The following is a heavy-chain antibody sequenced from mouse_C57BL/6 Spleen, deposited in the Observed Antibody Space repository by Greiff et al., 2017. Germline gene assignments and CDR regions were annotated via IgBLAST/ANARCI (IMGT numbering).Heavy chain of an antibody. CDR2: LTPNNGGT. D-gene: IGHD1-1*01. CDR1: GYTFTDYN. V-gene: IGHV1-18*01. Sequence: VQLQQSGPELVKPGASVKIPCQASGYTFTDYNMDWVKQSHGKSLEWIGDLTPNNGGTIYNQKFKGKATFTVDTSSSKAFLELRSLTSEDTAVYYCARVYYGSSYCDYWGQGTTLTVSS. J-gene: IGHJ2*01. CDR3: ARVYYGSSYCDY.